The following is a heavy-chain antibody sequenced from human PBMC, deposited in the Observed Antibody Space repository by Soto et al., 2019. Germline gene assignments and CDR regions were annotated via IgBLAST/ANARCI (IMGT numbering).Heavy chain of an antibody. V-gene: IGHV3-9*01. CDR3: AKDMSIAASHYYYYYGMDV. D-gene: IGHD6-6*01. CDR1: GFIFDDYA. CDR2: ISWNSGSI. J-gene: IGHJ6*02. Sequence: GGSLRLSCAASGFIFDDYAMHWVRQAPGKGLEWVSGISWNSGSIGYADSVKGRFTISRDNAKNSLYLQMNSLRAEDTALYCCAKDMSIAASHYYYYYGMDVWGQGTTVTVS.